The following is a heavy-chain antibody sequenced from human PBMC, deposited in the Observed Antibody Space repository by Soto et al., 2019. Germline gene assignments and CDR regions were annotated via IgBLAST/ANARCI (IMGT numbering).Heavy chain of an antibody. Sequence: QVQLVESGGGVVQPGRSLILSCAASGFTFSSYVMHWVRQAPVKGLEWVAVVSNDGSNKDYADSVKGRFTISRDNSKNTLYLQMNSLRAEDKAVYYCAKVLLTYTSGWYHPHFDYWGQGTLVTVSS. CDR1: GFTFSSYV. CDR3: AKVLLTYTSGWYHPHFDY. CDR2: VSNDGSNK. V-gene: IGHV3-30*18. D-gene: IGHD6-19*01. J-gene: IGHJ4*02.